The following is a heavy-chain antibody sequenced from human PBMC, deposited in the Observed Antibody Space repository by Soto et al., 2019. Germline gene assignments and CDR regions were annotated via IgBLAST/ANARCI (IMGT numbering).Heavy chain of an antibody. J-gene: IGHJ5*02. CDR2: IYYSGST. CDR3: ARGHDPNWFDP. CDR1: GGSISSGGYY. Sequence: ASETLSLTCTVSGGSISSGGYYWSWIRQHPGKGLEWIGYIYYSGSTYYNPSLKSRVTISVDTSKNQFSLKLSSVTAADTAVYYCARGHDPNWFDPWGQGTLVTVSS. V-gene: IGHV4-31*03.